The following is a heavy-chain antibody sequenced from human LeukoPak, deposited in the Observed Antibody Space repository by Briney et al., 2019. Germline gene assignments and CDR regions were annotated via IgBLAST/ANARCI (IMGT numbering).Heavy chain of an antibody. D-gene: IGHD4-11*01. CDR2: INCGGDST. CDR1: GYTFTSYH. J-gene: IGHJ6*03. Sequence: ASVKVSCEASGYTFTSYHIHWVRQAPGQGLEWMGIINCGGDSTTYAQKFQGRVTMTRDTSTNTVYMELTSLRSEDTGVYYCARDSTAVTRKYYYYYYYMEVWGKGTTVTVSS. CDR3: ARDSTAVTRKYYYYYYYMEV. V-gene: IGHV1-46*01.